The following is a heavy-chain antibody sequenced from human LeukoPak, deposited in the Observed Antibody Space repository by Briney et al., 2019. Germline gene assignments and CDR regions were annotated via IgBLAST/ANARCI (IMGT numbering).Heavy chain of an antibody. CDR2: IYHSGST. J-gene: IGHJ3*02. CDR3: ARVGGMTTVNNAAFDI. V-gene: IGHV4-59*01. Sequence: SETLSLTCSVSGGSINSYYWNWIRQPPGKGLEWIGYIYHSGSTNYNPSLKSRVTISLDTYKNQFSLKLDSVTAADTAIYYCARVGGMTTVNNAAFDIWGQGTMVTVSS. CDR1: GGSINSYY. D-gene: IGHD4-4*01.